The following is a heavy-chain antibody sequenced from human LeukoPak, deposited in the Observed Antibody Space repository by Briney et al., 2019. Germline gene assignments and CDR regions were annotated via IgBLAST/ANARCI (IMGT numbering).Heavy chain of an antibody. D-gene: IGHD3-22*01. V-gene: IGHV4-31*03. Sequence: SETLSLTCTVSGASFSSGDQYWNWIRQSPVKGLEWIGSIHPSGTLYNNPSLESRVTMSMDTSKNQFSLNLNSVTAADTAVYFCSRGLDSRKLGYWGQGTLVTVSS. CDR2: IHPSGTL. CDR1: GASFSSGDQY. J-gene: IGHJ4*02. CDR3: SRGLDSRKLGY.